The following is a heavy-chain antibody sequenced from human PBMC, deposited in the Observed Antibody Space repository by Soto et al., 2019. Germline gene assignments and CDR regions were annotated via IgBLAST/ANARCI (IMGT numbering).Heavy chain of an antibody. CDR2: IIPILGIA. Sequence: QVQLVQSGAEVKKPGSSVKVSCKASGGTFSSYTISWVRQAPGQGLEWMGRIIPILGIANYAQKFQGRVTITADKSTSTAYMELSSLRSEDTAVYYCARDYGDYKGGVQHWGQGTLVTVSS. V-gene: IGHV1-69*02. CDR1: GGTFSSYT. D-gene: IGHD4-17*01. J-gene: IGHJ1*01. CDR3: ARDYGDYKGGVQH.